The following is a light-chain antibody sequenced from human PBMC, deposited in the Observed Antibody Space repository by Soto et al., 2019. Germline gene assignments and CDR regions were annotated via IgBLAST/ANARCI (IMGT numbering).Light chain of an antibody. J-gene: IGLJ1*01. CDR2: DVS. CDR1: TSDIGGHNY. CDR3: SSYATSGTPYV. Sequence: QSALTQPASVSGSPGQSITISCTGTTSDIGGHNYISWYQQHPGKAPKLMIYDVSNRPSGVSNRFSGSKSGNTASLTISGRQAEDEADYYCSSYATSGTPYVFATGTKVTVL. V-gene: IGLV2-14*01.